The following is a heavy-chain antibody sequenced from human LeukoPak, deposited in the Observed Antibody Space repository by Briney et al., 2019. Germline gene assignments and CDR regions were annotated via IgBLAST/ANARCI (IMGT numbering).Heavy chain of an antibody. CDR2: ITSSSSYI. J-gene: IGHJ4*02. CDR3: ARDYYGSGSYYTGEYYFDS. V-gene: IGHV3-21*01. CDR1: GFTFSTYN. D-gene: IGHD3-10*01. Sequence: PGGSLRLSCAASGFTFSTYNMNSGCEAPGRGLECVSSITSSSSYIYYADSVKGRFTLSGDNAKNSLYLQMNSLRAEDTAVYYCARDYYGSGSYYTGEYYFDSWGQGTLVTVSS.